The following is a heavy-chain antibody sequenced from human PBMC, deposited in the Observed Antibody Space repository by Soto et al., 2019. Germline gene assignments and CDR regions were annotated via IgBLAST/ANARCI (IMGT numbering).Heavy chain of an antibody. J-gene: IGHJ4*02. D-gene: IGHD1-26*01. CDR1: GYTFTSYG. Sequence: QVQLVQFGAEVKKPGASVKVSCKASGYTFTSYGISWVRQAPGQGLEWMGWISAYNGNTNYAQKPQGRATRTTDTSTSTAYMELRSLRSDDTAVYSGASDVRGGNFDYWGQGTLVTVSS. V-gene: IGHV1-18*01. CDR2: ISAYNGNT. CDR3: ASDVRGGNFDY.